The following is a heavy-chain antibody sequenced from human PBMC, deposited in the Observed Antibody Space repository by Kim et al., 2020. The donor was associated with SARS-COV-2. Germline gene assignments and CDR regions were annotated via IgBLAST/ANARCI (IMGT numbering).Heavy chain of an antibody. J-gene: IGHJ1*01. Sequence: LKSRVTISVDTSKNQFSLKLSSVTAADTAVYYCARAVREVVTQPTEYFQHWGQGTLVTVSS. D-gene: IGHD2-21*02. V-gene: IGHV4-30-2*05. CDR3: ARAVREVVTQPTEYFQH.